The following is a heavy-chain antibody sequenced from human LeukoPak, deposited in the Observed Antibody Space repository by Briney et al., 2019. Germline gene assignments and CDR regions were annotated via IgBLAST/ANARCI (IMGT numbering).Heavy chain of an antibody. Sequence: SETLSLTCSVSGYSISGGCYWGWIRQPAGKGLEWIGRIYTSGSTNYNPSLKSRVTISVDTSKNQFSLKLSSVTAADTAVYYCARGGWFGELMYYFDYWGQGTLVTVSS. CDR2: IYTSGST. CDR1: GYSISGGCY. D-gene: IGHD3-10*01. CDR3: ARGGWFGELMYYFDY. V-gene: IGHV4-61*02. J-gene: IGHJ4*02.